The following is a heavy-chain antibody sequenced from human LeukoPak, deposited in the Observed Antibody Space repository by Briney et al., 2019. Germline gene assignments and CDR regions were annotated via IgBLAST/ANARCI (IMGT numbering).Heavy chain of an antibody. D-gene: IGHD3-9*01. CDR3: ARGPNYDILTGWRKTYNGFDI. Sequence: GGSLRLSCAASGFTFSSYWMHWVRQAPGKGLVWVSRINSDGSSTSYADSVKGRFTISRDNSKNTLYLQMNSLRTEDTAVYYCARGPNYDILTGWRKTYNGFDIWGQGTVVTVSS. J-gene: IGHJ3*02. V-gene: IGHV3-74*01. CDR1: GFTFSSYW. CDR2: INSDGSST.